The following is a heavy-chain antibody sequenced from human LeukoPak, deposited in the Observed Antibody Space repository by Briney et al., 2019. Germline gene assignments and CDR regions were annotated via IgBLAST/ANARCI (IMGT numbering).Heavy chain of an antibody. Sequence: ESLKISCKGSGYNFTDYWIGWVRQMPGKGLEWMGIIYPGDSDTRYSPSFQGQVTISADKSISTAYLQWSSLKASDTAMYYCAKPRYPYYYDSSGYYRDAFDIWGQGTMVTVSS. J-gene: IGHJ3*02. CDR3: AKPRYPYYYDSSGYYRDAFDI. CDR2: IYPGDSDT. V-gene: IGHV5-51*01. CDR1: GYNFTDYW. D-gene: IGHD3-22*01.